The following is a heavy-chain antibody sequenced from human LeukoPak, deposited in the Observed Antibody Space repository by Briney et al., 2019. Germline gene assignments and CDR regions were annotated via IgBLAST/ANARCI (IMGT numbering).Heavy chain of an antibody. CDR3: AKEYCSSTSCYFDYFDY. J-gene: IGHJ4*02. Sequence: GGSLRLSCAASGFTFGTYGMHWVRQAPGKGLEWMAAVSYDGKYTYYADSVKGRFTISRDNSKNTLYLQMNSLRAEDTAVYYCAKEYCSSTSCYFDYFDYWGQGTLVTVSS. CDR1: GFTFGTYG. CDR2: VSYDGKYT. V-gene: IGHV3-30*18. D-gene: IGHD2-2*01.